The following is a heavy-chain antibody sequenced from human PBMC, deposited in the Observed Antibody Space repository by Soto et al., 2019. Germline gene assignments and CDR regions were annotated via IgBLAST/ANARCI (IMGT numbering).Heavy chain of an antibody. V-gene: IGHV3-20*04. CDR2: INWSGAIT. CDR3: VRGRGIAAAGISAY. J-gene: IGHJ4*02. D-gene: IGHD6-25*01. CDR1: GFTFDDYG. Sequence: GGSLRLSCAASGFTFDDYGMSWVRQTPGKGLEWVSGINWSGAITYYGDSVTGRFTISRDNAKNSLYLQMDSLRAEDTALYYCVRGRGIAAAGISAYWGQGTLVTVSS.